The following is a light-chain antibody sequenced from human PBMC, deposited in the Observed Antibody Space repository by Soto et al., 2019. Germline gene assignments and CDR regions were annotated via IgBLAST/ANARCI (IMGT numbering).Light chain of an antibody. J-gene: IGKJ5*01. V-gene: IGKV1-39*01. CDR3: QQSYNSPPIT. Sequence: DIQMTHSPFSMSVSVGDIFTISCXAGQSIFSSLNWYQHKPGKAPKLLIYAASTLQSGVPSRFRGSGYGTDFALTISSLTPEDFATYYCQQSYNSPPITFGQGTRLENK. CDR2: AAS. CDR1: QSIFSS.